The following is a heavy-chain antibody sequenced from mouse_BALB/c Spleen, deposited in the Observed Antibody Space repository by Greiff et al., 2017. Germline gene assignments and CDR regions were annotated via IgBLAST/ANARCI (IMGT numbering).Heavy chain of an antibody. D-gene: IGHD2-1*01. CDR2: ISSGGSYT. CDR3: ARDSTLYYGNFPYAMDY. Sequence: DVKLVESGGGLVKPGGSLKLSCAASGFTFSSYAMSWVRQSPEKRLEWVAEISSGGSYTYYPDTVTGRFTISRDNAKNTLYLEMSSLRSEDTAMYYCARDSTLYYGNFPYAMDYWGQGTSVTVSS. J-gene: IGHJ4*01. CDR1: GFTFSSYA. V-gene: IGHV5-9-4*01.